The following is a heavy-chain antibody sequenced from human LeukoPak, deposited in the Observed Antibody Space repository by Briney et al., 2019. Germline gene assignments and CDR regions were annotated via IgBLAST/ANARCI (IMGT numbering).Heavy chain of an antibody. J-gene: IGHJ3*02. CDR1: GFTFSSYS. CDR2: ISSSRSDI. CDR3: ASEDSLIAAFDI. Sequence: GGSLRLSCAASGFTFSSYSMNWVRQAPGKGLEWGSSISSSRSDIYYADSVKGRFTISRDNAKNSLYLQMNSLRAEDTAVYYCASEDSLIAAFDIWGQGTIVTVSS. V-gene: IGHV3-21*01. D-gene: IGHD2-21*01.